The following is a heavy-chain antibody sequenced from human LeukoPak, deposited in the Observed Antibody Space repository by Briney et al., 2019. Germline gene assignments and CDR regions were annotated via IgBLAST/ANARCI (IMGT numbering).Heavy chain of an antibody. CDR1: GFTFGKYW. J-gene: IGHJ4*02. V-gene: IGHV3-7*03. Sequence: GRSLRLSCVASGFTFGKYWMSWVRQAPGKGLEWVANIKLDGSEKNYVDSVKGRFTISRDNTKNSLYLQMNSLRVEDTAVFYCARDQYDTWSRRGNFDSWGQGTLVIVSS. CDR2: IKLDGSEK. CDR3: ARDQYDTWSRRGNFDS. D-gene: IGHD3-3*01.